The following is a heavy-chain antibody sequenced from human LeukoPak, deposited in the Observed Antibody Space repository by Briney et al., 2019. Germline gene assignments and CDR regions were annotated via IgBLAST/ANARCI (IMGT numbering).Heavy chain of an antibody. CDR2: INPSGGST. CDR3: ARGTTDDY. J-gene: IGHJ4*02. Sequence: ASVNLSSTASGYTFTTDYIDWVRQAPGQGLEWMGVINPSGGSTRYAQKFQGRVTMTGDTSTRTVYMELSSLTSADTAVYYCARGTTDDYWGQGTPVTVSS. CDR1: GYTFTTDY. D-gene: IGHD1-1*01. V-gene: IGHV1-46*01.